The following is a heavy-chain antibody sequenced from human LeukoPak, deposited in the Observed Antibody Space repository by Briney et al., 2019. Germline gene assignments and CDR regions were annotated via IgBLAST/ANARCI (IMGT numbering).Heavy chain of an antibody. CDR2: INHRGST. D-gene: IGHD6-6*01. J-gene: IGHJ3*02. V-gene: IGHV4-34*01. Sequence: SETLSLTCAVYGGAFSGYYWSWLRQPPGKGLEWIGEINHRGSTNYNPSLKSRVTVSVDTSKSQFSLKLSSVTAADTAMYYCARHGLVAARHAFDIWGQGTMVTVSS. CDR3: ARHGLVAARHAFDI. CDR1: GGAFSGYY.